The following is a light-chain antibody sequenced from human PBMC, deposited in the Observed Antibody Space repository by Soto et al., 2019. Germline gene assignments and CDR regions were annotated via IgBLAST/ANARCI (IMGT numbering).Light chain of an antibody. V-gene: IGKV3D-20*02. Sequence: DIVLTQSPGTLSLSPGERATLSCRASQSVSDNLAWYQQKPGQAPRLLIYDASSRATGIPDRFSGGGSGTDFTLTISSLQPEDFATYYCQQLNSYPSLFGQGTKVDIK. CDR1: QSVSDN. CDR3: QQLNSYPSL. CDR2: DAS. J-gene: IGKJ1*01.